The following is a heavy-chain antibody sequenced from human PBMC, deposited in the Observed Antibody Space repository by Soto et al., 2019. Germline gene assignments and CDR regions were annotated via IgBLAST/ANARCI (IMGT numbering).Heavy chain of an antibody. D-gene: IGHD5-18*01. CDR3: ARGDSYEDY. J-gene: IGHJ4*02. V-gene: IGHV4-59*01. CDR2: IYYSGST. CDR1: GGSISSYY. Sequence: TLSLTCTVSGGSISSYYWSWIRQPPGKGLEWIGYIYYSGSTNYNPSLKSRVTISVDTSKNQFSLKLSSVTAADTAVYYCARGDSYEDYWGQGTLVTVSS.